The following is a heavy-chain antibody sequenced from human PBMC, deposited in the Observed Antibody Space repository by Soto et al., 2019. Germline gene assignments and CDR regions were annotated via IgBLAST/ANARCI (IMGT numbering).Heavy chain of an antibody. J-gene: IGHJ5*02. CDR1: GYTFPSYA. V-gene: IGHV1-3*01. D-gene: IGHD6-6*01. CDR2: INAGNGNT. CDR3: ARHGGRGARLYNWFDP. Sequence: GASVKVSCKASGYTFPSYAMPWVRHAPGQRLEWMGWINAGNGNTKDSQKFQGRVTISLDTSKNQFSLKLSSVTAADTAVHYCARHGGRGARLYNWFDPWGQGTLVTVSS.